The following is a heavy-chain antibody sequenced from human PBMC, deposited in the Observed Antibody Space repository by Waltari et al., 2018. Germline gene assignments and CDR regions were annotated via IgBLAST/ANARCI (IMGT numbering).Heavy chain of an antibody. D-gene: IGHD2-2*01. J-gene: IGHJ4*02. Sequence: MESGGGVVHSGGSLRLSCAMAEFTFRTSIIHWVRQAPGKGREWVSAMSYDGFSKYYADSVRDRFTIARDNSKNTVYVDINNLTPEDTAVYYCAREGGTSGYSGFVDSWGQGTQVTVSS. V-gene: IGHV3-30*06. CDR3: AREGGTSGYSGFVDS. CDR2: MSYDGFSK. CDR1: EFTFRTSI.